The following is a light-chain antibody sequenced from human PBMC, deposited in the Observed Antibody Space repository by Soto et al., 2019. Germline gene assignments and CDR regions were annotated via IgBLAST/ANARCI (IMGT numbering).Light chain of an antibody. J-gene: IGLJ2*01. CDR2: DNN. V-gene: IGLV1-51*01. CDR3: GTWDSSLSAVV. Sequence: QSVLTQPPSVSAAPGQKVTISCSGSSSNIGNNYVSWYQQLPGTAPKLLIYDNNKRPSGIPDRFSGSKSGTSATLGITGLQTGDDVDYYCGTWDSSLSAVVFGGGTNVTVL. CDR1: SSNIGNNY.